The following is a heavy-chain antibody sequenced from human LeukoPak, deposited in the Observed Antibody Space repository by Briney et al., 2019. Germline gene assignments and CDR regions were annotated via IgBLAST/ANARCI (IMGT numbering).Heavy chain of an antibody. V-gene: IGHV3-33*06. CDR1: GFTFSSYG. J-gene: IGHJ4*02. Sequence: GGSLRLSCAASGFTFSSYGMHWVRQAPGKGLEWVAVIWYDGSNKYYADSVKGRFTISRDNSKNTLYLQMNSLRAEDTAVYYCAKVAAWELPEGYFDYWGQGTLVTVSS. CDR2: IWYDGSNK. CDR3: AKVAAWELPEGYFDY. D-gene: IGHD1-26*01.